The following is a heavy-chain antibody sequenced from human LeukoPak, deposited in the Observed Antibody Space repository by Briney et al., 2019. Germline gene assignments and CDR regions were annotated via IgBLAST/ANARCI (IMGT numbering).Heavy chain of an antibody. Sequence: PGGSLRLSCAASGFTFSSYAMSWVRQAPGKGLEWVSAISGSGGSTYYADPVKGRFTISRDNSKNTLYLQMNSLRAEDTAVYYCAKPPYGSGSYPYYFDYWGQGTLVTVSS. J-gene: IGHJ4*02. V-gene: IGHV3-23*01. D-gene: IGHD3-10*01. CDR1: GFTFSSYA. CDR3: AKPPYGSGSYPYYFDY. CDR2: ISGSGGST.